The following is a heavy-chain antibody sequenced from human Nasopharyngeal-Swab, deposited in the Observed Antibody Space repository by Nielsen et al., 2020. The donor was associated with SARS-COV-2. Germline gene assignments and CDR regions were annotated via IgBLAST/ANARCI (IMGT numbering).Heavy chain of an antibody. CDR3: ARDPDVDIVATDAFDI. Sequence: GESLKISCAASGFTFSSYAMHWVRQAPGKGLEWVAALSNDGSSKFYADSVKGRFTISGDNSKNTLYLQMNSLRAEDTAVYYCARDPDVDIVATDAFDIWGQGTMVTVSS. CDR1: GFTFSSYA. D-gene: IGHD5-12*01. CDR2: LSNDGSSK. J-gene: IGHJ3*02. V-gene: IGHV3-30-3*01.